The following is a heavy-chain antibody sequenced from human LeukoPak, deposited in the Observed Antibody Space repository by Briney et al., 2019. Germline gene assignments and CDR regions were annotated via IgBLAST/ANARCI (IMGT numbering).Heavy chain of an antibody. CDR1: GFTFSNYW. J-gene: IGHJ6*02. CDR2: ISTDGKST. V-gene: IGHV3-74*01. CDR3: ARGGGSDV. Sequence: GGSLRLSCVASGFTFSNYWMLWVRQAPGKGLMWVSLISTDGKSTRYAESVKGRFTISRDNAKNALYLQMDILRVEDTAVYFCARGGGSDVWGQGATVTVSS. D-gene: IGHD2-15*01.